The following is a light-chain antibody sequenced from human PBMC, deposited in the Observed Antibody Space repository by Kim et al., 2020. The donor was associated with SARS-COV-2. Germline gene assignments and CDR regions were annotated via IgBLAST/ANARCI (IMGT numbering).Light chain of an antibody. CDR1: QAVGTY. V-gene: IGKV1-16*02. Sequence: AFVGERATITCRASQAVGTYLAWFQQKPGRAPKSLIYAASNLHSGVPSKFSGNGSGADFTLTISSLQPEDFATYYCQQYKIYPWTFGRGTKVDIK. CDR3: QQYKIYPWT. J-gene: IGKJ1*01. CDR2: AAS.